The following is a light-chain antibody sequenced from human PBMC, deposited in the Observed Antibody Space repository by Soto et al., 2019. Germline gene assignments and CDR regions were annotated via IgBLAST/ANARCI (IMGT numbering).Light chain of an antibody. CDR2: EVS. CDR3: SSYAGSNNVV. CDR1: SSDVGGYNN. Sequence: QSALTQTPSASGSPGQSVTISCTGTSSDVGGYNNVSWYQQHPGKAPKLMIYEVSKRPSGVPDRFSCYKSGNTASLTVSGLQAEDEADYYGSSYAGSNNVVFGGGTKLTVL. V-gene: IGLV2-8*01. J-gene: IGLJ2*01.